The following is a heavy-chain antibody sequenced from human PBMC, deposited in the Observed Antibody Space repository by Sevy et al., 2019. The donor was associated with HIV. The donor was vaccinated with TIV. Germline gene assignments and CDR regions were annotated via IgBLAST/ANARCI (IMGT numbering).Heavy chain of an antibody. D-gene: IGHD2-2*01. V-gene: IGHV4-61*01. J-gene: IGHJ4*02. CDR1: GGSVSSGSYY. Sequence: SETLSLTCTVSGGSVSSGSYYWSWIRQPPGMGLEWIGYIYYSGSTNYNPSLKSRVTISVDTSKNQFSLKLSSVTAADTAVYYCARDRLSYCSSTSCRYFDYWGQGTLVTVSS. CDR3: ARDRLSYCSSTSCRYFDY. CDR2: IYYSGST.